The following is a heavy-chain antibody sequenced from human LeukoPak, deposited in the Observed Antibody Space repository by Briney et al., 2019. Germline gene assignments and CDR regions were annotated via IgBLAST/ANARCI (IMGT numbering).Heavy chain of an antibody. CDR3: ARGDSSSWYRFDY. CDR2: IYYSGST. CDR1: GGSLSSYY. Sequence: SETLSLTCTVSGGSLSSYYWSWIRQPPGKGLERIGYIYYSGSTNYNPSLKSRVTISVDTSKNQFSLKLSSVTAADTAVYYCARGDSSSWYRFDYWGQGTLVTVSS. D-gene: IGHD6-13*01. V-gene: IGHV4-59*01. J-gene: IGHJ4*02.